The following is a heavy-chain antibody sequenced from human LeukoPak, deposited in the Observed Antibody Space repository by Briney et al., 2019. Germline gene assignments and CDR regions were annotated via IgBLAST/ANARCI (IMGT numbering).Heavy chain of an antibody. CDR1: GYTFTGYY. CDR3: ARDLDYSSGWFFDY. Sequence: ASVKVSCKASGYTFTGYYMHWVRQAPGQGLEWMGWISAYNGNTNYAQKLQGRVTMTTDTSTSTAYMELRSLRSDDTAVYYCARDLDYSSGWFFDYWGQGTLVTVSS. CDR2: ISAYNGNT. D-gene: IGHD6-19*01. V-gene: IGHV1-18*04. J-gene: IGHJ4*02.